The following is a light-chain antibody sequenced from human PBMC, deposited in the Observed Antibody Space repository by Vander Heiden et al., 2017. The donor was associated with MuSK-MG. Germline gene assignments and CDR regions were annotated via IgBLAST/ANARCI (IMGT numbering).Light chain of an antibody. CDR2: AAT. V-gene: IGKV3-15*01. Sequence: EIVVTQSPDTLSASPGERATLSCRASQSVHINLAWYQQRPGPAPRLLIHAATYRAPGVPARFSGSGSGTEFTLTISSLQSEDVAVYYCQQYHDWPPRHTFGQGTKLEIK. J-gene: IGKJ2*01. CDR3: QQYHDWPPRHT. CDR1: QSVHIN.